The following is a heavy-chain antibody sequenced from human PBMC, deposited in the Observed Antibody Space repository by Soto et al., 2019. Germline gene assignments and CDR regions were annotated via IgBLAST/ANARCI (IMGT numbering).Heavy chain of an antibody. D-gene: IGHD2-15*01. J-gene: IGHJ4*02. CDR1: GFTFSSYS. CDR3: ARDRGCSGGICYRDLGY. Sequence: GGSLRLSCAASGFTFSSYSMSWVRQAPGKGLEWVSYISSTSNTIYYADSVKGRFTISRDNAKNSLYLHMNSLSAEDTAVYYCARDRGCSGGICYRDLGYWGQGTLVTVSS. V-gene: IGHV3-48*01. CDR2: ISSTSNTI.